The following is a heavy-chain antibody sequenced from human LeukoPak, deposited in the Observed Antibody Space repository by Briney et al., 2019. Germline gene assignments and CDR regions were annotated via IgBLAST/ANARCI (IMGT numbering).Heavy chain of an antibody. V-gene: IGHV3-21*01. CDR1: GFTFSSYS. Sequence: PGGSLRLSCAASGFTFSSYSMNWVRPAPGKGLEWVSSISSSSRYIFYADSVQGRFTISRDNAKNSLYLQMNSLRAEDTAVYYCAREAPRGDFDYWGQGTLVTVSS. CDR3: AREAPRGDFDY. J-gene: IGHJ4*02. CDR2: ISSSSRYI.